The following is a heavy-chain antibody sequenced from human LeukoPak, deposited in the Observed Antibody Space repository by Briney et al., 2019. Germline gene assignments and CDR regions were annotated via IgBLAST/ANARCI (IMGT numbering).Heavy chain of an antibody. CDR1: GFTFSSYG. CDR3: ARSQGS. V-gene: IGHV3-21*01. Sequence: GGSLRLSCAASGFTFSSYGMHWVRQAPGKGLEWVSSISYTGTYIYYADSVKGRFTISRDNAKNSLYLQMNSLRAEDTAVYYCARSQGSWGQGTLVTVSS. J-gene: IGHJ5*02. CDR2: ISYTGTYI.